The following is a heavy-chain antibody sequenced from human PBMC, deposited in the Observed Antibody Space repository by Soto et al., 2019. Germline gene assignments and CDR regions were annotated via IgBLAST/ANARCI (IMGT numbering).Heavy chain of an antibody. D-gene: IGHD6-6*01. CDR3: AKDLTRQLAYWLDP. J-gene: IGHJ5*02. V-gene: IGHV1-2*02. Sequence: QVQLVQSGAAVKKPGASVKVSCKASGFSFTGYYIHWLRQAPGQGLGWMGWINAHSGGTEYARKFQGRVTLTRATSIATAYLTLTSLTSDDTALYYCAKDLTRQLAYWLDPWGQGTQVTVSS. CDR2: INAHSGGT. CDR1: GFSFTGYY.